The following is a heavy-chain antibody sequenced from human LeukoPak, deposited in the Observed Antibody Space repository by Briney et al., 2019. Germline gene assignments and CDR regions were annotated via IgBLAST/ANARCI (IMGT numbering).Heavy chain of an antibody. J-gene: IGHJ4*02. CDR1: VVSISSGDYY. V-gene: IGHV4-30-4*08. CDR2: IYYSGST. CDR3: ATRVFGNCNSISCHNFNY. Sequence: SETLSLTCTVSVVSISSGDYYWSWIRQPPGKGLEWIGYIYYSGSTYYNPSLKSRVIISVDMSKNQFSLQLSSVTAADTAVYYCATRVFGNCNSISCHNFNYWGQGTLVTASS. D-gene: IGHD2-2*02.